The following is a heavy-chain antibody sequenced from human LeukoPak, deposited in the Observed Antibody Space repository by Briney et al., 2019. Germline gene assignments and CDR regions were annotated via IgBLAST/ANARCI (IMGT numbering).Heavy chain of an antibody. CDR2: LNGDGRFT. D-gene: IGHD5-18*01. CDR3: AREGLGYSYTY. J-gene: IGHJ4*02. CDR1: RFTFSSYW. V-gene: IGHV3-74*01. Sequence: SGGSLRLSCAASRFTFSSYWMHWVRHVPGKGRVWVSRLNGDGRFTYYADSVKGRFTISRDNAKNTLYLKMNSLRAEDTAVYYCAREGLGYSYTYWGQGTLVAVSS.